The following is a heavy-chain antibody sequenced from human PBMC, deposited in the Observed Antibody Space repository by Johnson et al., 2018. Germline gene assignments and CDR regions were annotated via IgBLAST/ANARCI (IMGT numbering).Heavy chain of an antibody. J-gene: IGHJ4*02. CDR3: AKSRGDY. CDR2: ITNSGGDT. D-gene: IGHD5-24*01. CDR1: GLPFSSYA. Sequence: VQLVQSGGGLVQAGGPLRLSCDASGLPFSSYAMGWVRQAPGKGLEWVSLITNSGGDTYYADSVKGRFTISRDNSKNTLYLQMNSLRVEDTAVYYWAKSRGDYWGQGTLVTVSS. V-gene: IGHV3-23*04.